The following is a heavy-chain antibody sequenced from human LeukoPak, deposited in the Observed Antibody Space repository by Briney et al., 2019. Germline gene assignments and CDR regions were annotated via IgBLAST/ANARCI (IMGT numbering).Heavy chain of an antibody. V-gene: IGHV3-66*02. CDR2: IYSGGSA. CDR1: GFSVSDKY. CDR3: ARGPHGVQLWHYFDY. J-gene: IGHJ4*02. Sequence: GGSLRLSCAASGFSVSDKYMTWVRQAPGKGLEWVSIIYSGGSAFYAASVKGRFTISRDTSKNTLYLQMNSLRPEDTAVYYCARGPHGVQLWHYFDYWGQGTLVTVSS. D-gene: IGHD5-18*01.